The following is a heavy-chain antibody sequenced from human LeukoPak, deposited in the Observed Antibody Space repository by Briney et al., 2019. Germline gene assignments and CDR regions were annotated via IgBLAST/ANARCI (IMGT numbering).Heavy chain of an antibody. D-gene: IGHD3-3*01. V-gene: IGHV4-59*01. CDR3: ASFDFWSTYYRFDY. CDR2: IDYSGST. Sequence: SETLSLTCTVSGGSISSYYWSWIRQTPGKGLEWIAYIDYSGSTNYNPSLKSRVTISVDTSKNQFSLKLSSVTAADTAVYYCASFDFWSTYYRFDYWGQGTLVTVSS. J-gene: IGHJ4*02. CDR1: GGSISSYY.